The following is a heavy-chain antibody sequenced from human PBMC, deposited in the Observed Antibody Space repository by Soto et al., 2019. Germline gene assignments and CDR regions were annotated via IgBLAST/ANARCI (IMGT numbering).Heavy chain of an antibody. D-gene: IGHD4-17*01. CDR3: ARDGGEYYLDV. Sequence: GGSLRLSCEASGFTFRSYFMNWVRQAPGKGLQWVAHIGSTGGTIYYADSVKGRFAVSRDNAKNSLYLQLNSLRVDDTAIYYCARDGGEYYLDVWGQGTAVTVSS. V-gene: IGHV3-11*01. CDR2: IGSTGGTI. CDR1: GFTFRSYF. J-gene: IGHJ4*02.